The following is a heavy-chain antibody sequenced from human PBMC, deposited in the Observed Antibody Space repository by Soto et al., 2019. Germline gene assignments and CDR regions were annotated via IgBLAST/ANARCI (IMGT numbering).Heavy chain of an antibody. J-gene: IGHJ5*02. V-gene: IGHV1-18*04. CDR1: GYTFTNYG. Sequence: ASVKVSCKASGYTFTNYGISWVRQALGQGLEWMGWVSGFIDKANYAQQFQGRVTMTTDESTSTAYMELRSLRSEDTAVYYCARDQRGDFWSGSYNWFDPWGQGTLVTVSS. CDR3: ARDQRGDFWSGSYNWFDP. CDR2: VSGFIDKA. D-gene: IGHD3-3*01.